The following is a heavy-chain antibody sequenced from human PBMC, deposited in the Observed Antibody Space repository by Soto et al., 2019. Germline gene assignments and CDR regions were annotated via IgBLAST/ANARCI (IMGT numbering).Heavy chain of an antibody. CDR3: ARDAPLNIPGDTSFDY. Sequence: QVQLVQSGAEVKKPGASVKVSCKASGYTFTSYGISWVRQAPGQGLEWMGWISAYNGNTNYAQKLQGRVTMTTDTSTSTAYMELSSLRSDDTAVYYCARDAPLNIPGDTSFDYWGQGTLVTVSS. CDR1: GYTFTSYG. V-gene: IGHV1-18*01. CDR2: ISAYNGNT. D-gene: IGHD3-16*01. J-gene: IGHJ4*02.